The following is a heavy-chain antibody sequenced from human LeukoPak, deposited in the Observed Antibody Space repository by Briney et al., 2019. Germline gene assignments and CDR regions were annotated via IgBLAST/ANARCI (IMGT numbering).Heavy chain of an antibody. CDR2: IRYDGSNK. D-gene: IGHD3-10*02. V-gene: IGHV3-30*02. Sequence: PGGSLRLPCAASGFTFSSYGMHWVRQAPGKGLEWVAFIRYDGSNKYYSDSVKGRFTISRDNSKNTLYLQMKSLRAEDTAVYYCVKGVLGYSVPFLDSWGQGTLVTVSS. J-gene: IGHJ4*02. CDR1: GFTFSSYG. CDR3: VKGVLGYSVPFLDS.